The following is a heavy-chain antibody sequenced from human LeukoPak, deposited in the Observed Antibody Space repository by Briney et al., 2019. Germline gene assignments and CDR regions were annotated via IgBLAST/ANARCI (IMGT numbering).Heavy chain of an antibody. V-gene: IGHV3-21*01. Sequence: GGSLRLSCAASGFTFSSYSMNWVRQAPGKGLEWVSSISSSSSYIYYADSVKGRFTISRDNAKNSLYLQMNSLRAEDTAVYYCARIGFCSSTSCYSPPFDPWGQGTLVTVSS. CDR1: GFTFSSYS. D-gene: IGHD2-2*02. J-gene: IGHJ5*02. CDR3: ARIGFCSSTSCYSPPFDP. CDR2: ISSSSSYI.